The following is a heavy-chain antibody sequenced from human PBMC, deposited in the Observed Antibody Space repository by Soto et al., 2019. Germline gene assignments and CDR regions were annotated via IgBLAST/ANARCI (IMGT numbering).Heavy chain of an antibody. D-gene: IGHD3-16*01. CDR3: ASVPSPFDYYIAMDV. J-gene: IGHJ6*02. Sequence: QVQLRETGPGLVMPSQTLSLTCTVSGDSISSGNKYWSWIRQPPGKGLEWIVYIFSIGTTYHIPSLKGRLTMSLDASQNQFSLKLNSLTAADPSVYFCASVPSPFDYYIAMDVWGQGTTVTVSS. V-gene: IGHV4-30-4*01. CDR2: IFSIGTT. CDR1: GDSISSGNKY.